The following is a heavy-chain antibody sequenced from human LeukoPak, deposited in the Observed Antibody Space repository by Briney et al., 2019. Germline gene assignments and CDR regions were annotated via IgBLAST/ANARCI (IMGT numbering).Heavy chain of an antibody. CDR2: IYPGDSDT. Sequence: GESLKISCRASGYSFPMYWIGWVRQMPGRGLEWMGIIYPGDSDTRYSPSFQGQVTISVDESINSVYLQWSSLQASDTAIYCCARQDSGSYFQYSDYWGQGTQVTVSS. J-gene: IGHJ4*02. CDR1: GYSFPMYW. D-gene: IGHD1-26*01. CDR3: ARQDSGSYFQYSDY. V-gene: IGHV5-51*01.